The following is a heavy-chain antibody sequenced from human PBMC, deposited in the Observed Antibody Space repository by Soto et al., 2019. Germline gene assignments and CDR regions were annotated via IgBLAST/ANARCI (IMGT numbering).Heavy chain of an antibody. CDR2: IIPIFGTA. CDR1: GGTFSSYA. CDR3: ARTPFYCSSTSCDSNTGYNWFDP. J-gene: IGHJ5*02. Sequence: SVKVSCKASGGTFSSYAISWVRQAPGQGLEWMGGIIPIFGTANYAQKFQGRVTITADESTSTAYMELSSLRSEDTAVYYCARTPFYCSSTSCDSNTGYNWFDPWGQGTLVTVS. D-gene: IGHD2-2*02. V-gene: IGHV1-69*13.